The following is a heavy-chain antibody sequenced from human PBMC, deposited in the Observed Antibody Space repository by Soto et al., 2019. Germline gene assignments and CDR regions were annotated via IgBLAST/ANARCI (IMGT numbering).Heavy chain of an antibody. CDR3: AMGVVSVARGGSYYCGLDV. J-gene: IGHJ6*01. V-gene: IGHV4-4*07. CDR2: IYTSGNS. CDR1: GVPVNDYF. Sequence: QVQLQESGPGLVKPSETLSLTCTVSGVPVNDYFWSWVRQPAGKGLEWIGRIYTSGNSNYNPSLESRVAMAGDTSKNQLSLNLTSVTAADSAVYYWAMGVVSVARGGSYYCGLDVWGQGTTVTVYS. D-gene: IGHD2-2*01.